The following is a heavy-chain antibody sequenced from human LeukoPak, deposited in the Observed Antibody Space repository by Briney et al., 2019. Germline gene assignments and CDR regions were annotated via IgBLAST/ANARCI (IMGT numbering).Heavy chain of an antibody. V-gene: IGHV3-23*01. Sequence: GGSLRLSCAASGFIFSNYAMTWVRQAPGKRLEWVSAISGSGVKTYYADSAKGRFTISRDNSKNTLYLQMNSLRVEDTAVYYCVKVRVDSGSDPYYFHYWGQGTLVTVSS. CDR2: ISGSGVKT. CDR1: GFIFSNYA. J-gene: IGHJ4*02. CDR3: VKVRVDSGSDPYYFHY. D-gene: IGHD5-12*01.